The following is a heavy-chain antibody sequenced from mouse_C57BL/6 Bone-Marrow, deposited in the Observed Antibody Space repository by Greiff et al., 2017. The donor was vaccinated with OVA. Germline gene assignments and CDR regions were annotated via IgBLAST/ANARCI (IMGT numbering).Heavy chain of an antibody. V-gene: IGHV5-12*01. CDR1: GFTFSDYY. CDR2: ICNGGGST. CDR3: ARHKDYSFDY. J-gene: IGHJ2*01. Sequence: EVQRVEPGGGLVQPGGSLKLSCAASGFTFSDYYMSWVRQTPEKRLEWVAYICNGGGSTYYPDTVKGRFTISRDNANNTLYLQMSRLKSEDTAMYYCARHKDYSFDYWGQGTTLTVSS.